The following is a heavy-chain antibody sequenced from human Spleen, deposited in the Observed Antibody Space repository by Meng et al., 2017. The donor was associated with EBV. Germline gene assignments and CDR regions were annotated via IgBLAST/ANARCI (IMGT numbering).Heavy chain of an antibody. CDR1: GGARIRVSHY. Sequence: QGPLHESGPGLLQPSETLSLPVSASGGARIRVSHYWGWIRQPPGKGLEWIAYMYYSGTTNYNPSLRSRVTISVDTSKNQFSLKLKSVTAADTAVYYCARAQVRGVSAFDYWGQGTLVTVSS. J-gene: IGHJ4*02. D-gene: IGHD3-10*01. V-gene: IGHV4-61*01. CDR3: ARAQVRGVSAFDY. CDR2: MYYSGTT.